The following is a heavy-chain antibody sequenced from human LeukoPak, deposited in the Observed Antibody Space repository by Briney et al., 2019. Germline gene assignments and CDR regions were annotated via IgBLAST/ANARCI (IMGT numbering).Heavy chain of an antibody. Sequence: ASVKVSCKASGGTFSSYAINWVRQATGQGLEWMGWMNLNSGNTGYAQKFQGRVTMTRNTSISTAYMELSSLRSEDTAVYYCASTLYYYDSSANDYWGQGTLVTVSS. V-gene: IGHV1-8*02. CDR1: GGTFSSYA. CDR3: ASTLYYYDSSANDY. J-gene: IGHJ4*02. D-gene: IGHD3-22*01. CDR2: MNLNSGNT.